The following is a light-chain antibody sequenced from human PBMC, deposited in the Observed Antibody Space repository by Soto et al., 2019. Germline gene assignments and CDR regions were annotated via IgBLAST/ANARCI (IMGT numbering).Light chain of an antibody. J-gene: IGKJ2*01. CDR2: WAS. Sequence: DIVMTQSPDSLAVSLGERATINCKSSQSVLYSSNNKNYLAWYQQKPGQPPKLLIYWASTRESGVPDRFSGSGSGTDFTLTISXLXXXXXXXXYCQQYYSTPLYTFGQGTKLEIK. CDR1: QSVLYSSNNKNY. V-gene: IGKV4-1*01. CDR3: QQYYSTPLYT.